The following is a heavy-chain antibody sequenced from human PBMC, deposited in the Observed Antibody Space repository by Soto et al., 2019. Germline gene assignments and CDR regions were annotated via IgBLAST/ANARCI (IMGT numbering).Heavy chain of an antibody. CDR2: IYYSGST. CDR3: ARAFDILTRYYFDY. CDR1: GGSISSGDYY. V-gene: IGHV4-30-4*01. D-gene: IGHD3-9*01. Sequence: SETLSLTCTVSGGSISSGDYYWSWIRQPPGKGLEWIGYIYYSGSTYYNPSLKSRVTISVDTSKNQFSLKLSSVTAADTAVYYCARAFDILTRYYFDYWGQGNLVTFSS. J-gene: IGHJ4*02.